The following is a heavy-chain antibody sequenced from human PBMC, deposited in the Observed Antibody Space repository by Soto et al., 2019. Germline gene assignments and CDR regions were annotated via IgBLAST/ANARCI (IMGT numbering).Heavy chain of an antibody. CDR1: GGSISSGGYY. CDR2: IYYSGRT. V-gene: IGHV4-31*03. J-gene: IGHJ6*02. Sequence: QVQLQESGPGLVKPSQTLSLTCTVSGGSISSGGYYWSWIRQHPGKGLEWIGYIYYSGRTYYNPSLKSRVTISVDASKNQFSLKLSSVTAADTAVYYCARDTAMVYVGYYGMDVWGQGTTVTVSS. D-gene: IGHD5-18*01. CDR3: ARDTAMVYVGYYGMDV.